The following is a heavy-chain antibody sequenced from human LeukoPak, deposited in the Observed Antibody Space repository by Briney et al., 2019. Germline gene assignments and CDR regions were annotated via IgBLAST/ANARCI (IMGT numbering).Heavy chain of an antibody. CDR3: AKDPYRVVVATGNYLDP. CDR1: GFTFSSYG. J-gene: IGHJ5*02. Sequence: PGRSLRLSCAASGFTFSSYGMHWVRQAPGKGLEWVAVISHDGSNIYYGDSVKGRFSISRDNSKNTLYLQMNSLRVEDTAVYYCAKDPYRVVVATGNYLDPWGQGTLVTASS. CDR2: ISHDGSNI. D-gene: IGHD2-15*01. V-gene: IGHV3-30*18.